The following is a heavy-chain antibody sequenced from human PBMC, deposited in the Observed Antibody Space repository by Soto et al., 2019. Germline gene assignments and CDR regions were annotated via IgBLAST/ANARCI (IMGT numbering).Heavy chain of an antibody. J-gene: IGHJ6*02. CDR2: IDHRGTT. CDR1: GDPFTGYF. V-gene: IGHV4-34*01. D-gene: IGHD4-17*01. CDR3: VIDHSDTVWKSPRILSNMDV. Sequence: SETLSLTCAVHGDPFTGYFWSWIRQSPGKGLDWVAEIDHRGTTFYNPSLKSRVTMSIDTSKKQFSLKLKSVTAADTAVYYCVIDHSDTVWKSPRILSNMDVWGQGTTVTVSS.